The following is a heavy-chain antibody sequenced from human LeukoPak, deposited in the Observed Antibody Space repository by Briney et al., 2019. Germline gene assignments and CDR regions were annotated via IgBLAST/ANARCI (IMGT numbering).Heavy chain of an antibody. CDR3: ARLPGIAVAGPYFDY. CDR2: IYYSGIT. V-gene: IGHV4-39*01. J-gene: IGHJ4*02. CDR1: GGSISSSSYY. Sequence: KPSETLSLXCTVSGGSISSSSYYWGWIRQPPGKGLEWIGSIYYSGITYYNPSLKSRVTISVDTSKNQFSLKLSSVTAADTAVYYCARLPGIAVAGPYFDYWGQGTLVTVSS. D-gene: IGHD6-19*01.